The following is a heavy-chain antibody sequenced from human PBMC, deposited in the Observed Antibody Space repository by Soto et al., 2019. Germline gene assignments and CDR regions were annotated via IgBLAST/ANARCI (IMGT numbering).Heavy chain of an antibody. CDR2: ISTDNGNT. D-gene: IGHD3-22*01. V-gene: IGHV1-3*04. CDR1: GYIFTTYA. CDR3: ARDRNTVSSGYFAY. Sequence: QVQLVQSGAEVKKPGASVKVSCKASGYIFTTYAIHWVRQAPGQRLEWMGWISTDNGNTRYSRNLQGRVIITRDTSASTAYMELNSLRSEDTAVYYCARDRNTVSSGYFAYWGQGTLVTVSS. J-gene: IGHJ4*02.